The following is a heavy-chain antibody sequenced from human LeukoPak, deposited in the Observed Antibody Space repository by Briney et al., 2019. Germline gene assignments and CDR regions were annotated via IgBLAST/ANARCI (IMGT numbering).Heavy chain of an antibody. CDR1: GFTVSSNS. J-gene: IGHJ4*02. Sequence: GGSLRLSCTVSGFTVSSNSMSWVRQAPGKGLEWVSFIYSDNTHYSDSVKGRFTISRDNSKNTLYLQMNSLRAEDTAVYYCAKKMGSSTGIDYWGQGTLVTVSS. CDR3: AKKMGSSTGIDY. D-gene: IGHD2-2*01. V-gene: IGHV3-53*01. CDR2: IYSDNT.